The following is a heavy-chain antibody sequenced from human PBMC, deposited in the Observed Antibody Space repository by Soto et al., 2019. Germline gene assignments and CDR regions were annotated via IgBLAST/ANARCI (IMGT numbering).Heavy chain of an antibody. CDR2: ISWDGGST. Sequence: EVQLVESGGVVVQPGGSLRLSCAASGFTFDDYAMHWVRQAPGKGLEWVSLISWDGGSTYYADSVKGRFTIPRDNSKNSLYLQMNSLRGEDTALYYCAKERSGWGGFDYWGQGTLVTVSS. V-gene: IGHV3-43D*04. CDR1: GFTFDDYA. J-gene: IGHJ4*02. CDR3: AKERSGWGGFDY. D-gene: IGHD6-19*01.